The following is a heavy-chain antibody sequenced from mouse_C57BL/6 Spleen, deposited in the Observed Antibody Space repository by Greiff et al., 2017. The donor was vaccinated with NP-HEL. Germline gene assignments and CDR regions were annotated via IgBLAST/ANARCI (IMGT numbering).Heavy chain of an antibody. J-gene: IGHJ4*01. V-gene: IGHV5-17*01. CDR2: ISSGSSTI. CDR1: GFTFSDYG. CDR3: ARRRDGNYFGAMDY. D-gene: IGHD2-1*01. Sequence: EVKLVESGGGLVKPGGSLKLSCAASGFTFSDYGMHWVRQAPEKGLEWVAYISSGSSTIYYADTVKGRFTISRDNAKNTLFLQMTSLRSEDTAMYYCARRRDGNYFGAMDYWGQGTSVTVSS.